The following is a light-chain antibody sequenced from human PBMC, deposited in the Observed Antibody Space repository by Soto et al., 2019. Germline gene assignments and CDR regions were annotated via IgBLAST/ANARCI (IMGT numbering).Light chain of an antibody. J-gene: IGLJ3*02. CDR2: TTN. Sequence: QSVLTQPPSVSGAPGQRVTISCTGTSSNIGAGYGVHWYQQFPGAAPKLLIYTTNIRASGVPDRFSGSRSDTSASLAISGLRSEDEADYYCAAWDDSLSGPVFGGGTKVTVL. V-gene: IGLV1-40*02. CDR3: AAWDDSLSGPV. CDR1: SSNIGAGYG.